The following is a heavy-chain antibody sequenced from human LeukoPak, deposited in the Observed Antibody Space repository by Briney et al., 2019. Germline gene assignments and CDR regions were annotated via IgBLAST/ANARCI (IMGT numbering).Heavy chain of an antibody. Sequence: GGSLRLSCVVSGITLSNYAMSWVRQAPGKGLEWVSGISESGGSTKYADSVKGRFTISRDNAKNSLYLQMNSLRAEDTAVYYCARRAGDLLTGYYFDYWGQGTLVTVSS. D-gene: IGHD3-9*01. CDR2: ISESGGST. CDR3: ARRAGDLLTGYYFDY. CDR1: GITLSNYA. J-gene: IGHJ4*02. V-gene: IGHV3-23*01.